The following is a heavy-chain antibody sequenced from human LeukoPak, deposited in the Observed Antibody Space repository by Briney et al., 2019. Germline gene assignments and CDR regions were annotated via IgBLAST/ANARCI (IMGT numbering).Heavy chain of an antibody. J-gene: IGHJ5*02. V-gene: IGHV1-3*01. CDR3: ARVGYSSGWPYNWFDP. CDR1: GYTFTSYA. D-gene: IGHD6-19*01. CDR2: INAGNGNT. Sequence: GASVTVSCKASGYTFTSYAMHWVRQAPGQRLEWMGWINAGNGNTKYSQKFQGRVTITRDTSASTAYMELSSLRSEDTAVYYCARVGYSSGWPYNWFDPWGQGTLVTVSS.